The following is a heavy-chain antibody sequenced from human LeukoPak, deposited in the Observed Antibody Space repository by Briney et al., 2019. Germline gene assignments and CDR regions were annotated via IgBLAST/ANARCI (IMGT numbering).Heavy chain of an antibody. V-gene: IGHV4-39*07. CDR2: IYYSGST. CDR1: GGSISSSSYY. Sequence: SETLSLTCTVSGGSISSSSYYWGWIRQPPGKGPEWIGSIYYSGSTYYNPSLKSRVTISVDTSKNQFSLKLSSVTAADTAVYYCARTGGSFYFYYYMDVWGKGTTVTVSS. CDR3: ARTGGSFYFYYYMDV. D-gene: IGHD1-26*01. J-gene: IGHJ6*03.